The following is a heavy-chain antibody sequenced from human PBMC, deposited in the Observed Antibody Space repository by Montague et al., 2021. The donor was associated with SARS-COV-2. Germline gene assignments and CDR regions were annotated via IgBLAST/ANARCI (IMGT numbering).Heavy chain of an antibody. CDR1: GVSVSNRYTH. J-gene: IGHJ5*02. Sequence: SETLSLTCTVSGVSVSNRYTHWSWIRQSPGKGLEWIGHIDYGGSPNYSPSLHSRVTISLDTSKNQLSLRLNSATAADTAVSYCATYWQGGSGRGSWGQGTLVTVSS. CDR2: IDYGGSP. CDR3: ATYWQGGSGRGS. V-gene: IGHV4-61*01. D-gene: IGHD3-10*01.